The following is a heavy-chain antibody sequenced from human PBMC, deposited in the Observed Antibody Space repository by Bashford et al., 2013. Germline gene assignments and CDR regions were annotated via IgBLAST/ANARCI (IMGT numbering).Heavy chain of an antibody. Sequence: WVRQAPGQGLEWMGWINPNSGGTNYAQKFQGRVTMTRDTSISTAYMELSRLRSDDTAVYYCARDEGFGETAYNWFDPGAREPWSPSPQ. CDR3: ARDEGFGETAYNWFDP. D-gene: IGHD3-10*01. V-gene: IGHV1-2*02. CDR2: INPNSGGT. J-gene: IGHJ5*02.